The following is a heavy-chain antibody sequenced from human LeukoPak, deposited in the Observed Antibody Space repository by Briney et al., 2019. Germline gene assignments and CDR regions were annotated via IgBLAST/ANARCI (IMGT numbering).Heavy chain of an antibody. V-gene: IGHV3-72*01. CDR3: ARASTGTDN. CDR2: IRNKANSYTT. Sequence: PGGSLRLSCAASGFTFNHFSMNWVRQAPGKGLEWVGRIRNKANSYTTEYAASVKGRFTISRDDSKNSLYLQMNSLKTEDTAVYYCARASTGTDNWGQGTLVTVSS. D-gene: IGHD1-14*01. J-gene: IGHJ4*02. CDR1: GFTFNHFS.